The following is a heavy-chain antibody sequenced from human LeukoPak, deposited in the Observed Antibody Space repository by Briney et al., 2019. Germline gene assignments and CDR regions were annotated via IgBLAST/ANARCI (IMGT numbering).Heavy chain of an antibody. CDR3: ARDIYRCTSCSNFDY. Sequence: SQTLSLTCAISGDSVSSNSAAWNWIRQSPSRGLEWLGRTYYRSKWSKDYAVSVKSRITINPDTSNNQLSLQLNSVTPEDTAVYYCARDIYRCTSCSNFDYWGQGTLVTVSS. D-gene: IGHD2-2*01. J-gene: IGHJ4*02. CDR1: GDSVSSNSAA. CDR2: TYYRSKWSK. V-gene: IGHV6-1*01.